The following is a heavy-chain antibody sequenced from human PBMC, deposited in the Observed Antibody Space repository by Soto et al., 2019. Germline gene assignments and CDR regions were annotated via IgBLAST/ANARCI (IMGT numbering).Heavy chain of an antibody. D-gene: IGHD3-22*01. CDR3: ARSPNHYYDSSGYYFDY. J-gene: IGHJ4*02. Sequence: QVQLVQSGAEVKKPGSSVKVSCKASGGTFSSYAISWVRQAPGQGLEWMGGIIPIFCAANYEQKVQGRGTITADESTSKAYMELRRLRSEDTAVYYCARSPNHYYDSSGYYFDYWGQGTLVTVSS. CDR2: IIPIFCAA. CDR1: GGTFSSYA. V-gene: IGHV1-69*01.